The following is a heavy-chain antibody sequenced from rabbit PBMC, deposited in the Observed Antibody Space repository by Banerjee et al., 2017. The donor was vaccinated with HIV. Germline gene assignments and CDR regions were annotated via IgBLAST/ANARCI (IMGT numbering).Heavy chain of an antibody. D-gene: IGHD4-1*01. CDR3: ARDLAGVIGWNFGL. J-gene: IGHJ3*01. CDR1: GFTLSSYW. V-gene: IGHV1S45*01. Sequence: QEQLEESGGDLVKPGASLTLTCTASGFTLSSYWMCWVRQAPGKGLEWIACIVADSGFTSYANWAKGRFTISKTSSTTVTLQMTSLTAADTATYFCARDLAGVIGWNFGLWGQGTL. CDR2: IVADSGFT.